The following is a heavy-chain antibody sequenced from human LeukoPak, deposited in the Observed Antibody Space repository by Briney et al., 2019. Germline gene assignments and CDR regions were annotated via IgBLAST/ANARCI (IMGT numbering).Heavy chain of an antibody. CDR3: ARGGVSHYYFDY. J-gene: IGHJ4*02. Sequence: SGGSLRLSCAASGFTFSSYSMNWVRQAPGKGLEWVSSISSSSSYIYYADSVKGRFTISRDNAKNSLYLQMNSLRAEDTAVYYCARGGVSHYYFDYWGQGTLVTVSS. V-gene: IGHV3-21*01. CDR1: GFTFSSYS. CDR2: ISSSSSYI.